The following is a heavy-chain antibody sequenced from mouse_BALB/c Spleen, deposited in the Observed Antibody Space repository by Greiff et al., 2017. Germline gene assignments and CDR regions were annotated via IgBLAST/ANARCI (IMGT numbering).Heavy chain of an antibody. D-gene: IGHD1-1*01. CDR2: IRNKANGYTT. CDR1: GFTFTDYY. J-gene: IGHJ2*01. Sequence: DVMLVESGGGLVQPGGSLRLSCATSGFTFTDYYMSWVRQPPGKALEWLGFIRNKANGYTTEYSASVKGRFTISRDNSQSILYLQMNTLRAEDSATYYCARDSYYYGSSSFDYWGQGTTLTVSS. V-gene: IGHV7-3*02. CDR3: ARDSYYYGSSSFDY.